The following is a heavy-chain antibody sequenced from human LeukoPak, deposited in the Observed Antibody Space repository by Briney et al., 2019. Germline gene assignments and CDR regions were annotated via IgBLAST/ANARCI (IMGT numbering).Heavy chain of an antibody. Sequence: SETLSLTCTVSGGSISSSSYYWGWIRQPPGKGLEWIGSIYYSGSTYYNPSLKSRVTISVDTSKNQFSLKLSSVTAADTAVYYCARREQWLKTHYFDYWGQGTLVTVSS. J-gene: IGHJ4*02. CDR3: ARREQWLKTHYFDY. V-gene: IGHV4-39*01. CDR2: IYYSGST. D-gene: IGHD6-19*01. CDR1: GGSISSSSYY.